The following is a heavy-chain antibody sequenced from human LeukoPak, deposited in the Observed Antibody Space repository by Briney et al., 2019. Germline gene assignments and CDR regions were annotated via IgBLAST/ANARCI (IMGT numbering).Heavy chain of an antibody. Sequence: GGSLRLSCAASGFTFSSYAMSWVRQAPGKGLEWVSTINGGGVNTHYADSVKGRFTISRDNSKNTLYLQMNSLRAEDTAVYYCGKNRYSGSLSPFDIWGQGTMVTVSS. D-gene: IGHD1-26*01. CDR2: INGGGVNT. CDR3: GKNRYSGSLSPFDI. CDR1: GFTFSSYA. J-gene: IGHJ3*02. V-gene: IGHV3-23*01.